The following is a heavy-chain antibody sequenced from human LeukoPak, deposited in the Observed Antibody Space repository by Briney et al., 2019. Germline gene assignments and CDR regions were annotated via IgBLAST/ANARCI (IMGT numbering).Heavy chain of an antibody. D-gene: IGHD3-22*01. CDR2: ISSGGDST. Sequence: GGSQRLSCAPSVLTLSIYATRWVPDAPEEGVECVTVISSGGDSTYYADSAKGRFTNSRDNSKNTVSLQMNSLRAEDTAVYYCAKFSGVSSGYYAFDYWGQGTLVTVSS. J-gene: IGHJ4*02. V-gene: IGHV3-23*01. CDR3: AKFSGVSSGYYAFDY. CDR1: VLTLSIYA.